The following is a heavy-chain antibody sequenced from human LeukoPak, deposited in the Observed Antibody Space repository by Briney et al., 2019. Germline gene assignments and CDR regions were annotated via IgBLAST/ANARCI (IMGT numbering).Heavy chain of an antibody. Sequence: SSETLSLTCTVSGGSISSSSYYWSWIRQPPGKGLEWIGEINHSGSTNYNPSLKSRVTISVDTSKNQFSLKLSSVTAADTAVYYCARLDIQLWSKKYFDYWGQGTLVTVSS. CDR3: ARLDIQLWSKKYFDY. V-gene: IGHV4-39*07. J-gene: IGHJ4*02. D-gene: IGHD5-18*01. CDR1: GGSISSSSYY. CDR2: INHSGST.